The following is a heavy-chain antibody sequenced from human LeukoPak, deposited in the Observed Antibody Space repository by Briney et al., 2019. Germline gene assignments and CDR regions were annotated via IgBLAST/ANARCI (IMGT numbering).Heavy chain of an antibody. Sequence: SETLSLTCAVYGGSFSGYYWSWIRQPPGKGLEWIGEINHSGSTNYNPSLKSRVTISVDTSKNQFSLKLSSVTAADTAVYYCARQPATGIEYFQHWGQGTLVTVSS. D-gene: IGHD1-14*01. CDR3: ARQPATGIEYFQH. CDR1: GGSFSGYY. CDR2: INHSGST. J-gene: IGHJ1*01. V-gene: IGHV4-34*01.